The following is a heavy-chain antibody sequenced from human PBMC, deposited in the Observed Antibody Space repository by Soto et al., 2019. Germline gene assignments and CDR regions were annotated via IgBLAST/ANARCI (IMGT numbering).Heavy chain of an antibody. CDR3: ARRDRSGFSYWLDT. CDR2: VPDSGST. CDR1: GGSISDGYY. D-gene: IGHD3-22*01. J-gene: IGHJ5*02. V-gene: IGHV4-31*03. Sequence: PSETLSLTCTVSGGSISDGYYWTWIRQHPGKGLEWIGSVPDSGSTSYNTSLKSRHTISVDTSKNQFSLNLRSVTAADTAVYYCARRDRSGFSYWLDTWGQGVLVT.